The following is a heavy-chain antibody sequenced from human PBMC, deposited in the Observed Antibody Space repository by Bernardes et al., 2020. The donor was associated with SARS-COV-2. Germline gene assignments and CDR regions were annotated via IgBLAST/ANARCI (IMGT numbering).Heavy chain of an antibody. CDR3: ATEDGEWLES. J-gene: IGHJ5*01. D-gene: IGHD4-17*01. Sequence: GGSLRLSCAAFGFTFRDYTMHWVRQAPGKGLDWVAVIWHDGSREFYVDSVKGRFAISRDNSNNTLYLQMNNLRVEDTALYRCATEDGEWLESWGQGTLVTVSS. CDR2: IWHDGSRE. V-gene: IGHV3-33*01. CDR1: GFTFRDYT.